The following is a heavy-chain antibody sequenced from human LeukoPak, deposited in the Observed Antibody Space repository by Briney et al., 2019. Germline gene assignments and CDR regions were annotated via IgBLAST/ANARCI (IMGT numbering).Heavy chain of an antibody. CDR3: ARDPFYRKMWQWELLPLTQIGWFDP. CDR2: VRYDGSNK. V-gene: IGHV3-30*02. Sequence: PGGSLRLSCAASRFTFSTYGMHWVRQAPGKGLEWVAFVRYDGSNKHYADSVKGRFTISRDNSKNTLYLQMNSLRAEDTAVYYCARDPFYRKMWQWELLPLTQIGWFDPWGQGTLVTVSS. J-gene: IGHJ5*02. D-gene: IGHD1-26*01. CDR1: RFTFSTYG.